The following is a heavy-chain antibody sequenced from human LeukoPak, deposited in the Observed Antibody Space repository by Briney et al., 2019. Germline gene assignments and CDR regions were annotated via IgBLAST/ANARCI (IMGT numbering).Heavy chain of an antibody. V-gene: IGHV3-66*01. CDR3: ASYGDYGSFDY. D-gene: IGHD4-17*01. CDR1: GFTVSSNY. CDR2: IYSGGST. J-gene: IGHJ4*02. Sequence: PGGSLRLSCAASGFTVSSNYMSWVRQAPGMGLEWVSVIYSGGSTYYADSVKGRFTISRDNSKNTLYLQMNSMRAEDTAVYYCASYGDYGSFDYWGQGTLVTVSS.